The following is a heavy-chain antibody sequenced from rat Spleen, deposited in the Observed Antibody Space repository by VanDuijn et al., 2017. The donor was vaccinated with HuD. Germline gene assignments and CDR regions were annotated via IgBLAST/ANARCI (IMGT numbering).Heavy chain of an antibody. J-gene: IGHJ2*01. Sequence: QVQLKESGPGLVQSSQTLSLTCTVPGFSLTSNSVSWVRQPPGKGLEWLGVIWSHGGIDYNAAIKSRLSITRDTSKSQVFLKMNSLQTEDTATYYCARDGGELGYWGQGIMVTVSS. CDR1: GFSLTSNS. CDR3: ARDGGELGY. D-gene: IGHD4-1*01. V-gene: IGHV2-1*01. CDR2: IWSHGGI.